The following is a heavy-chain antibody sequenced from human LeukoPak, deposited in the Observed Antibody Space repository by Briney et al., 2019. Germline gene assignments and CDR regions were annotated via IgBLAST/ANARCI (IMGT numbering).Heavy chain of an antibody. CDR3: AKGTKDYYGSGSFYLSRDHFISR. CDR2: INWNGGST. J-gene: IGHJ4*02. CDR1: GFIFDENG. Sequence: GGSLRLSCAASGFIFDENGMSWVRQPPGKGLEWVAGINWNGGSTGYADSVKGRFTISRDNAKNSLYLQMTSLRAEDTAVYYCAKGTKDYYGSGSFYLSRDHFISRWGQGTLVTVSS. V-gene: IGHV3-20*04. D-gene: IGHD3-10*01.